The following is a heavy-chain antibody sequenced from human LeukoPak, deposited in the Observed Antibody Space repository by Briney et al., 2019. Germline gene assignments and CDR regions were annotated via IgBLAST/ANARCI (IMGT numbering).Heavy chain of an antibody. J-gene: IGHJ5*02. CDR1: GFTFSDYY. Sequence: GGSLRLSCAASGFTFSDYYMTWIRQAPGRGLEWISYIDGTSSVTKYADSLKGRFTISRGNAKSSLYLLINSLRAEDTAIYYCARRGTTYCTVDSCHPNWFDPWGQGTLVTVSS. CDR2: IDGTSSVT. D-gene: IGHD2-15*01. CDR3: ARRGTTYCTVDSCHPNWFDP. V-gene: IGHV3-11*03.